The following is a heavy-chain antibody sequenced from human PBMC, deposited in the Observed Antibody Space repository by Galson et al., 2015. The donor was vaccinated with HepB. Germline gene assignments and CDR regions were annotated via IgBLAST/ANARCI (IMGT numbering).Heavy chain of an antibody. J-gene: IGHJ4*02. CDR1: GFSFTGNY. V-gene: IGHV3-11*01. CDR2: ISSSGTTT. D-gene: IGHD2-15*01. CDR3: ARASIAVQHSSLWY. Sequence: SLRLSCATSGFSFTGNYMSWLRQAPGKGLEWISYISSSGTTTYYADSVKGRSTISRDNAKRSVSLHMRGLRAEDTAVYYCARASIAVQHSSLWYWGQGTLVTVSS.